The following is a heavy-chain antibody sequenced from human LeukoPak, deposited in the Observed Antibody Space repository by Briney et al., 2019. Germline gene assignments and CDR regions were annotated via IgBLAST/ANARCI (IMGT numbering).Heavy chain of an antibody. V-gene: IGHV3-21*04. CDR3: AKGRRRGYAYGTIDS. CDR1: GFTFSRYS. Sequence: GSLRLSCAASGFTFSRYSMNWVRQAPGKVLEWVSFISNSSSYIYYADSVRGRFTISRDNSKNFLYLQMNSLTSEDTALYYCAKGRRRGYAYGTIDSWGQGTLVTVSS. J-gene: IGHJ4*02. CDR2: ISNSSSYI. D-gene: IGHD5-18*01.